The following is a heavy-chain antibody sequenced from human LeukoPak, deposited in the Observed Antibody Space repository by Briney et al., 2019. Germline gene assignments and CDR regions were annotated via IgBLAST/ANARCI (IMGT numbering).Heavy chain of an antibody. V-gene: IGHV3-21*01. J-gene: IGHJ6*03. Sequence: GGSLRLSCAASGFTFSSYSMNWVRQAPGKGLEWVSSISSSSSYIYYADSVKGRFTISRDNAKNSLFLQMNSLRAEDTAVYYCARDPAGDTAMVTGYYYYYMDVWGKGTTVTISS. CDR1: GFTFSSYS. CDR2: ISSSSSYI. CDR3: ARDPAGDTAMVTGYYYYYMDV. D-gene: IGHD5-18*01.